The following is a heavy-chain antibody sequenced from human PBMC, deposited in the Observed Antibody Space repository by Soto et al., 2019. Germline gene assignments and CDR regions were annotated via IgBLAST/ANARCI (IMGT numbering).Heavy chain of an antibody. CDR1: GGTFSSYA. Sequence: ASVKVSCKASGGTFSSYAISWVRQAPGQGLEWMGGIIPIFGTANYAQKFQGRVTITADESTSTAYMELSSLRSEDTAVYYCAREFRSSTSCYTVNYGMDVWGQGTTVTVSS. V-gene: IGHV1-69*13. J-gene: IGHJ6*02. CDR2: IIPIFGTA. CDR3: AREFRSSTSCYTVNYGMDV. D-gene: IGHD2-2*02.